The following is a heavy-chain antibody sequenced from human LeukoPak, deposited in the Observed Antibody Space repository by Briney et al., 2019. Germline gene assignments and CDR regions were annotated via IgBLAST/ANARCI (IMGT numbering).Heavy chain of an antibody. CDR2: VNPNSGNT. Sequence: ASVKVSCKASGYTYTNDDISGVRQATGQGLEWIGKVNPNSGNTGYAQKFQGRVTMTRSTSVSTVHMELNSLTSEDTAVYYCARSASGTGYTAWGQGTLVTVSS. J-gene: IGHJ4*02. V-gene: IGHV1-8*01. CDR3: ARSASGTGYTA. D-gene: IGHD3-9*01. CDR1: GYTYTNDD.